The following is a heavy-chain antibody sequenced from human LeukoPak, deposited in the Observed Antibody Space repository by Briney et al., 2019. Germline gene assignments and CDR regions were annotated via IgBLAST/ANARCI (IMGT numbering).Heavy chain of an antibody. J-gene: IGHJ5*02. D-gene: IGHD4-11*01. V-gene: IGHV4-30-4*08. Sequence: SQTLSLTCTVSGGSISSGDYFWTWIRQPPGKGLEWIGYIYYSGTTYYNPSLKSRITMSVDTSNNHFSLKLSSVTAADTAVYYCARNLGVTTSNWLDPWGQGTLVTVSS. CDR1: GGSISSGDYF. CDR2: IYYSGTT. CDR3: ARNLGVTTSNWLDP.